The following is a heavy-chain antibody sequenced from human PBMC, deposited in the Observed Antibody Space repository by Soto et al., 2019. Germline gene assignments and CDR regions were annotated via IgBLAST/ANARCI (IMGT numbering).Heavy chain of an antibody. CDR3: ARWELDWSLLDV. D-gene: IGHD3-9*01. CDR2: IYYSGST. J-gene: IGHJ6*04. CDR1: GGSISSGGYY. Sequence: SETLSLTCTFSGGSISSGGYYLSWIRQHPGKGLEWIGYIYYSGSTYYNPSLKSRVTISVDTSKNQFSLKLSSVTAADTAVYYCARWELDWSLLDVWGKGTTVTVSS. V-gene: IGHV4-31*03.